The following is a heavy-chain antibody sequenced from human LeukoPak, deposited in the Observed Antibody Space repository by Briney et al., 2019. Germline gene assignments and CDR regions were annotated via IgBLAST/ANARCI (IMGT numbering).Heavy chain of an antibody. CDR3: ARAEWELLRGFDP. Sequence: SETLSLTCTVSGGSISSSSYYWGWIRQPPGKGLEWIGSIYHSGSTYYNPSLKSRVTISVDTSKNQFSLKLSSVTAADTAVYYCARAEWELLRGFDPWGQGTLVTVSS. D-gene: IGHD1-26*01. CDR2: IYHSGST. J-gene: IGHJ5*02. CDR1: GGSISSSSYY. V-gene: IGHV4-39*07.